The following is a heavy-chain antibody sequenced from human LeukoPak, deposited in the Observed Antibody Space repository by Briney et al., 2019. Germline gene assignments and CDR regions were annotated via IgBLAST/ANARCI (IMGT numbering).Heavy chain of an antibody. CDR3: ARGEYYGSWSYYKRGTWFDP. CDR1: GGSFSWYY. D-gene: IGHD3-10*01. CDR2: INYSGST. J-gene: IGHJ5*02. V-gene: IGHV4-34*01. Sequence: SETLFLTCAVYGGSFSWYYWSWIRQPPGEGAEGIGEINYSGSTNYNPSLKSRVTISVDTSKNQFSLKQSSVTAADTAVYYCARGEYYGSWSYYKRGTWFDPWGQGTLVTVYS.